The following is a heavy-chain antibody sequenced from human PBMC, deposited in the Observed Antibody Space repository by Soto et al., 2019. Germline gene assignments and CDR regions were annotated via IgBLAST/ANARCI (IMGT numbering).Heavy chain of an antibody. V-gene: IGHV3-23*01. CDR2: ISGSDDST. J-gene: IGHJ4*02. D-gene: IGHD6-6*01. CDR1: GFTFSSYA. Sequence: EVQLLESGGGLVQPGESLRLSCAASGFTFSSYAMSWVRQAPGKGLEWVSVISGSDDSTYYADSVKGRFTISRDNSMNTLYRQMNSLRAEDTAVDYCAKRSSSSTFDYWGQGTLVTVSS. CDR3: AKRSSSSTFDY.